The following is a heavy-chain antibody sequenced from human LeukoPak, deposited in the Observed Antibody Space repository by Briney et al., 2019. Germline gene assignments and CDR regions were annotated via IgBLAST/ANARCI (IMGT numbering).Heavy chain of an antibody. J-gene: IGHJ4*02. Sequence: ASETLSLTCAVYGGSFSGYYWSWIRQPPGKGLEWIGEINHSGSTNYNPSLKSRVTISVDTSKNQFSLKLSSVTAADTAVYYCARVWSGSQDYWGQGTLVTVSS. D-gene: IGHD6-25*01. V-gene: IGHV4-34*01. CDR1: GGSFSGYY. CDR2: INHSGST. CDR3: ARVWSGSQDY.